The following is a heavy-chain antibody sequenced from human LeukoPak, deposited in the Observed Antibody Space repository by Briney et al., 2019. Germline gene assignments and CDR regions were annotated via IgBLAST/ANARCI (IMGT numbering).Heavy chain of an antibody. CDR1: AGSFSGYY. J-gene: IGHJ4*02. D-gene: IGHD5-24*01. CDR3: ARGNGYNLMIYGY. CDR2: INHSGST. Sequence: SETLSLTCAVSAGSFSGYYWSWIRQPPGKGLEWIGEINHSGSTNYNPSLKSRVTISVDTSKNQFSLKLSAVTAADTAVYYCARGNGYNLMIYGYWGQGTLVTVSS. V-gene: IGHV4-34*01.